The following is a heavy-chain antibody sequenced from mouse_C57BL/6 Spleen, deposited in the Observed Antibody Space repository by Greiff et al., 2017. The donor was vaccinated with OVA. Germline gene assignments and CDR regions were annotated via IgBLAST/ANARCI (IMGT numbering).Heavy chain of an antibody. V-gene: IGHV1-52*01. D-gene: IGHD3-2*02. CDR1: GYTFTSYW. CDR3: ARFGTAQPYFDY. J-gene: IGHJ2*01. CDR2: IDPSDSAT. Sequence: QVQLQQPGAELVRPGSSVKLSCKASGYTFTSYWMHWVKQRPIQGLEWIGNIDPSDSATHYNQKFKDKATLTVDKSSSTAYMQLSSLTSEDSAVYYCARFGTAQPYFDYWGQGTTLTVSS.